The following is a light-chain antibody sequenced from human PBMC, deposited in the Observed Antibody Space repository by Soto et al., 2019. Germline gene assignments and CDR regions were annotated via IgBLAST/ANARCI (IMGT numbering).Light chain of an antibody. V-gene: IGKV1-27*01. CDR2: AAS. J-gene: IGKJ3*01. Sequence: DIQMTQSPSSLSASVGDRVTVTCRASQGINNYLAWYQHKPGEVPNLLIYAASTLHSGVPSRFSGSGSGTDFTLAIRRLQPESVATYYCQRYDSDPFTFAPETKVDIK. CDR3: QRYDSDPFT. CDR1: QGINNY.